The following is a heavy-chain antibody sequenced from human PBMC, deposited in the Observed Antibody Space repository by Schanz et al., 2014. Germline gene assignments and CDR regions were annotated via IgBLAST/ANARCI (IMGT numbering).Heavy chain of an antibody. J-gene: IGHJ4*02. D-gene: IGHD6-13*01. V-gene: IGHV1-69*08. Sequence: QLQLVQSGAEVKKPGSSVKVSCKLSGGTFNSYTINWVRQAPGQGLEWMGRIIPILGIANYAQKFQGRVTMTRDTSTSTVYMELSSLRSEDTAVYYCARDGVDAAAGGNYWGQGTLVTVSS. CDR2: IIPILGIA. CDR3: ARDGVDAAAGGNY. CDR1: GGTFNSYT.